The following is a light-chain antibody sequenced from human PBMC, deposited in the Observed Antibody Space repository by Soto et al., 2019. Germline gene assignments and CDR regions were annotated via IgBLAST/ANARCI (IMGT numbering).Light chain of an antibody. J-gene: IGKJ5*01. CDR2: GAS. V-gene: IGKV3-15*01. CDR1: QSVATN. CDR3: QQYNQWPYT. Sequence: EIVMTQSPATLSVSPGERATLSCRASQSVATNLAWYQQKPGQSPRLLIYGASTRATGIPAGFSGDGSGTEFTLTISSLQSEDFAVYFCQQYNQWPYTFGQGTRLEIK.